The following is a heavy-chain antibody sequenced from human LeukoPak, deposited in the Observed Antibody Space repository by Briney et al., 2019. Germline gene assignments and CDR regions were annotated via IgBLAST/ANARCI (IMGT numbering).Heavy chain of an antibody. CDR1: GFTFSNAW. D-gene: IGHD1-26*01. CDR3: TTELTIVGTNPRYRDY. CDR2: IKSKTDGETT. Sequence: GGSLRLSCAASGFTFSNAWMSWVRQAPGKGLEWVGRIKSKTDGETTDYAAPVKGRFTISRDDSKNTLYLQMNSLKTEDTAVYYCTTELTIVGTNPRYRDYWGQGTLVTVSS. V-gene: IGHV3-15*01. J-gene: IGHJ4*02.